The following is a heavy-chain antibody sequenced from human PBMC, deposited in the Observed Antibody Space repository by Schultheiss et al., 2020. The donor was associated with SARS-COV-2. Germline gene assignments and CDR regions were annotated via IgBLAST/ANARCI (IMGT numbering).Heavy chain of an antibody. CDR3: ARARAEQHLPFSWGPIPHPTTWFDP. D-gene: IGHD6-13*01. J-gene: IGHJ5*02. Sequence: GESLKISCAASGFTFSIYVMHWVRQIPGKGLVWVSRINSDGSASSYADSVQGRFTVSRDNAGNTLYLQMNNLRVEDTAIYYCARARAEQHLPFSWGPIPHPTTWFDPWGQGTLVTVSS. V-gene: IGHV3-74*01. CDR1: GFTFSIYV. CDR2: INSDGSAS.